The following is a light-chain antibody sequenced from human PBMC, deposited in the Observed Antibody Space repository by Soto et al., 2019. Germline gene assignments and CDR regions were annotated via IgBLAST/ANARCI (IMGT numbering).Light chain of an antibody. J-gene: IGKJ5*01. V-gene: IGKV3-15*01. Sequence: EILLTQSPAILSVSPGERATLSRRASQTILSNLAWYQQKPGQAPRLLVYGASTRATGIPARFSGSGSATEFSLTISSLQSEDFAVYYCQQYNNWPITFGQGTRLEIK. CDR1: QTILSN. CDR2: GAS. CDR3: QQYNNWPIT.